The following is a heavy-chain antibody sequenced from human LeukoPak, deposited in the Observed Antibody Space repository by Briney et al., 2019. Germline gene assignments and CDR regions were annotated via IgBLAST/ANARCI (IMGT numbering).Heavy chain of an antibody. Sequence: SVKVSCKASGGTFSSYAISWVRQAPGQGLEWMGGIIPIFGTANYAQKFQGRVTITADESTSTAYMELSSLRSEDTAVYYCARDFDADHDQDAFDVWGQGTLVTVSS. J-gene: IGHJ3*01. D-gene: IGHD3-9*01. CDR2: IIPIFGTA. V-gene: IGHV1-69*13. CDR1: GGTFSSYA. CDR3: ARDFDADHDQDAFDV.